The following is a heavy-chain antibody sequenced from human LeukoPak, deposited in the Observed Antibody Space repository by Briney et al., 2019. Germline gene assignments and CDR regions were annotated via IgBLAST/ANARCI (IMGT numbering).Heavy chain of an antibody. CDR2: INHSGST. CDR3: ASRWYRNDYYYYYMDV. J-gene: IGHJ6*03. CDR1: GGSFSGCY. Sequence: SETLSLTCAVYGGSFSGCYWSWIRQPPGKGLEWIGEINHSGSTNYNPSLKSRVTISVDTSKNQFSLKLSSVTAADTAVYYCASRWYRNDYYYYYMDVWGKGTTVTISS. V-gene: IGHV4-34*01. D-gene: IGHD6-13*01.